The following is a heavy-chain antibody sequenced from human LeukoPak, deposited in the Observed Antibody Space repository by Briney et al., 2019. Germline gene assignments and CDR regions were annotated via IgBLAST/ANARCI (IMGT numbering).Heavy chain of an antibody. CDR2: IYWDDDK. V-gene: IGHV2-5*02. J-gene: IGHJ4*02. Sequence: SGPTLVKPTQTLTLTCTFSGFSLSTSGVGVGWIRQPPGKALEWLALIYWDDDKRYSPSLKSRLTITKDTSKNQVVLTMTNMDPVDTATYYCALKGYCSGGSCYQYFDYWGQGTLVTVSS. CDR3: ALKGYCSGGSCYQYFDY. CDR1: GFSLSTSGVG. D-gene: IGHD2-15*01.